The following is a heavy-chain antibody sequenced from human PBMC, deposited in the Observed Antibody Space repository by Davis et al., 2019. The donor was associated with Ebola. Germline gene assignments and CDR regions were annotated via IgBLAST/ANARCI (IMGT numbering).Heavy chain of an antibody. J-gene: IGHJ4*02. CDR3: ARGGKYSGYDYDY. CDR1: GASMSNDN. Sequence: PSETLSLTCTVSGASMSNDNWSWIRQSPGKGLEWIGYIYYSGSTNYNPSLKSRVTISVDTSKNQFSLKLSSVTAADTAVYYCARGGKYSGYDYDYWGQGTLVTVSS. D-gene: IGHD5-12*01. CDR2: IYYSGST. V-gene: IGHV4-59*01.